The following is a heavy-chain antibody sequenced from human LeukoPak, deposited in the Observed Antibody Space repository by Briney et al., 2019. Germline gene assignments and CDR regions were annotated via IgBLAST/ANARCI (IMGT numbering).Heavy chain of an antibody. V-gene: IGHV3-7*01. D-gene: IGHD3-22*01. Sequence: GGSLRLSCVASGFTFSTYWMSWVRQAPEKGLEWVANIKEDGSEIDYVDSVKGRFTISRDNAKNSLYLQTNSLRAEDTAVYYCARTLNYDSGASYRHFDYWGQGTLVTVSS. CDR3: ARTLNYDSGASYRHFDY. J-gene: IGHJ4*02. CDR2: IKEDGSEI. CDR1: GFTFSTYW.